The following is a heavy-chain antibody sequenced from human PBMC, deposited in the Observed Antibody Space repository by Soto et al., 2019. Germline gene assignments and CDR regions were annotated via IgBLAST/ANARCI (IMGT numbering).Heavy chain of an antibody. V-gene: IGHV3-23*01. D-gene: IGHD3-22*01. CDR2: ISGSGGST. CDR1: GFTFSSYA. J-gene: IGHJ3*02. Sequence: EVQLLESGGGLVQPGGSLRLSCAASGFTFSSYAMSWVRQAPGKGLEWVSAISGSGGSTYYADSVKGRFTISRDKSKNTLYLQMNSLRAEDTAVYYCAKDAYDSSGYYSYDAFDIWGQGTMVTVSS. CDR3: AKDAYDSSGYYSYDAFDI.